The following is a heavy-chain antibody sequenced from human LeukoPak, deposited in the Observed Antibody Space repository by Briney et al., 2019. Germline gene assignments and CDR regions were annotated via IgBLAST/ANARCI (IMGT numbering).Heavy chain of an antibody. CDR2: INHSGST. V-gene: IGHV4-34*01. CDR3: ARGEATTYYFDY. CDR1: GGSFSGYY. Sequence: SETLSLTCAVYGGSFSGYYWSWIRQPPGKGLEWIGEINHSGSTNYNPSLKSRVTISVDMSKNQFSLKLSSVTAADTAVYYCARGEATTYYFDYWGQGTLVTVSS. D-gene: IGHD1-26*01. J-gene: IGHJ4*02.